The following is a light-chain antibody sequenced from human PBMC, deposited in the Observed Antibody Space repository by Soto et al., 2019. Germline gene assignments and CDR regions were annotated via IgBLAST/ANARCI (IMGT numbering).Light chain of an antibody. J-gene: IGKJ2*01. V-gene: IGKV3-20*01. Sequence: TQSPATLSVSPGERATLSCRASQNINSDLAWYQQKPGQAPRLVIYGASTRATSIPDRFSGSGSGTDFTLTISRLEPEDFAVYYCQQYGSSPYTLGLGTKVDI. CDR2: GAS. CDR1: QNINSD. CDR3: QQYGSSPYT.